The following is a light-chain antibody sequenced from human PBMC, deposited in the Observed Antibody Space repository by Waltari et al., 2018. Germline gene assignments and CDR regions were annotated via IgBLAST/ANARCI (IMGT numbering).Light chain of an antibody. Sequence: QSALTQSASVSGSPGQSITISCTGTSRDVGSYALVSWYQQLPGRAPTLILFGVAKRPSGISDRFSGSKSGNTASLTISGLQSEDEAHYYCSSYTQSRTRVFGGGTKLTVL. V-gene: IGLV2-23*02. CDR3: SSYTQSRTRV. J-gene: IGLJ3*02. CDR1: SRDVGSYAL. CDR2: GVA.